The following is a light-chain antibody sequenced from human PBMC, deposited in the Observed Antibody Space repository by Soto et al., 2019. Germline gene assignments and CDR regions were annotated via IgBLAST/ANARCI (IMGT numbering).Light chain of an antibody. V-gene: IGLV2-14*01. CDR3: TSYTSSSTNYV. J-gene: IGLJ1*01. CDR1: SIDIGGYDY. CDR2: EVS. Sequence: QSALTQPASMSGSPGQSITISCTGTSIDIGGYDYVSWYQQHPGKAPKLMIYEVSNRPSGVSSRFSGSKSGNTASLTISGLQAEDEADYYCTSYTSSSTNYVFGTGTKVTVL.